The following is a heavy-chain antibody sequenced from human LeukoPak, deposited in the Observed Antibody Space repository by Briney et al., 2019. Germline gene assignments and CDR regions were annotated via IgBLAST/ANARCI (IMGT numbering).Heavy chain of an antibody. D-gene: IGHD4-11*01. V-gene: IGHV1-18*01. CDR2: ISAYNGNT. J-gene: IGHJ6*03. CDR1: GGTFSSYG. Sequence: ASVKVSCKASGGTFSSYGISWVRQAPGQGLEWMGWISAYNGNTNYAQKLQGRVTMTTDTSTSTAYMELRSLRSDDTAVYYCATEVTTTVTRFHYMDVWGKGTTVTVSS. CDR3: ATEVTTTVTRFHYMDV.